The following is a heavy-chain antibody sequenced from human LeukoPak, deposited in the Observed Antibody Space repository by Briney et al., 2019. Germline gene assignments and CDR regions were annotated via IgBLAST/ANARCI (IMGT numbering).Heavy chain of an antibody. D-gene: IGHD2-21*02. J-gene: IGHJ3*01. CDR2: IHVSGRA. V-gene: IGHV4-4*07. Sequence: SETLSLTCTVSGGSISTYFWSWVRQPAGKGLEWIGRIHVSGRADSNPSIKSRVTMSVDTSRSQFSLNLNSVTAADTAGYYCAKGAVMTASYSFDVWGQGTVVTVSS. CDR3: AKGAVMTASYSFDV. CDR1: GGSISTYF.